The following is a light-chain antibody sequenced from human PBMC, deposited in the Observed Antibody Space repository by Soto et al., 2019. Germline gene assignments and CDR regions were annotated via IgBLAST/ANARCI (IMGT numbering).Light chain of an antibody. CDR1: SSNIGAGYD. Sequence: QPVLTQPPSVSGAPGQRVTISCSGSSSNIGAGYDVHWYQQLPGTAPKLLIYGNSNRPSGVPDRFSGSKSGTSASLAITGLQDEDEADYYCQSYDSSLRGSVFGGGTKLTVL. CDR3: QSYDSSLRGSV. CDR2: GNS. V-gene: IGLV1-40*01. J-gene: IGLJ3*02.